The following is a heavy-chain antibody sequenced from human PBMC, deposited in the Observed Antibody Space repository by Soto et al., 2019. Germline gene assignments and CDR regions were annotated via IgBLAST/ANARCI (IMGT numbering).Heavy chain of an antibody. CDR2: ISSNGGST. CDR3: VKDYKVPGIAVAGTSDY. Sequence: GGSLRLSCSASGFTFSSYAMHWVRQAPGKGLEYVSAISSNGGSTYYADSVKGRFTISRDNSKNTLYLQMSSLRAEDTAAYYCVKDYKVPGIAVAGTSDYWGQGTLVTVSS. V-gene: IGHV3-64D*08. J-gene: IGHJ4*02. CDR1: GFTFSSYA. D-gene: IGHD6-19*01.